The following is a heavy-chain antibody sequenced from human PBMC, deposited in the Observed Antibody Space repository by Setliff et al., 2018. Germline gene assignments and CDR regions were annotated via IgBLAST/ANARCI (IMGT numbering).Heavy chain of an antibody. Sequence: GGSLRLSCAASGLAFSSYWMTWVRQAPGKGLEWLANIKQDGSEIYSVDSVRGRFSISRDNAKNSLYLQMNSLRAEDTAVYYCAKLVWLTTWYYMDVWGKGTTVTVSS. J-gene: IGHJ6*03. CDR1: GLAFSSYW. CDR2: IKQDGSEI. V-gene: IGHV3-7*03. CDR3: AKLVWLTTWYYMDV. D-gene: IGHD5-18*01.